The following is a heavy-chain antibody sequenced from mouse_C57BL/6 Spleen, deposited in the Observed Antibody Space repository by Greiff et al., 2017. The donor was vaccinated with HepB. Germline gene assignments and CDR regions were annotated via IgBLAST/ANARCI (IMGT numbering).Heavy chain of an antibody. J-gene: IGHJ3*01. D-gene: IGHD2-5*01. CDR3: TPGYYSNSPLFAY. V-gene: IGHV14-4*01. CDR1: GFNIKDDY. Sequence: VQLQQSGAELVRPGASVKLSCTASGFNIKDDYMHWVKQRPEQGLEWIGWIDPENGDTEYASKFQGKATITADTSSNTAYLQLSSLTSEDTAVYYCTPGYYSNSPLFAYWGQGTLVTVSA. CDR2: IDPENGDT.